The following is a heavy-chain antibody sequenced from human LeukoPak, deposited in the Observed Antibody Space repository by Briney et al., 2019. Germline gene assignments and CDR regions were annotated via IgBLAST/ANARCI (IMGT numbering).Heavy chain of an antibody. D-gene: IGHD2-15*01. J-gene: IGHJ3*02. CDR3: ARYCSGGSCSLQDVFDI. CDR2: ISSSGSTI. Sequence: GGSLRLSCAASGFTFSDYYMSWIRQAPGKGLEWVSYISSSGSTIYYADSVKGRFTISRDNAKNSLYLQMNSLRAEDTAVYYRARYCSGGSCSLQDVFDIWGQGTMVTVSS. CDR1: GFTFSDYY. V-gene: IGHV3-11*04.